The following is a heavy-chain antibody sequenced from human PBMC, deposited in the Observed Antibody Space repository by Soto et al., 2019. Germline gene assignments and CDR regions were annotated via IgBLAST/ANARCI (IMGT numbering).Heavy chain of an antibody. J-gene: IGHJ5*02. Sequence: QVHLVQSGAEVKKPGSSVKVSCKASGGTFRSYAISWVRQAPGHGLEWMGGIIPSFGTANYAQKFQGRVTITADESTSTAYMELRSLRSEDTAVYYCAREGSGEHYAGWFDPWGQGTLVTVSS. D-gene: IGHD3-16*01. V-gene: IGHV1-69*01. CDR1: GGTFRSYA. CDR3: AREGSGEHYAGWFDP. CDR2: IIPSFGTA.